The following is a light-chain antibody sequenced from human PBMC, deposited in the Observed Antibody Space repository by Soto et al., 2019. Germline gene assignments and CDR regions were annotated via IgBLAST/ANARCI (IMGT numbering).Light chain of an antibody. V-gene: IGKV1-39*01. CDR2: AAS. Sequence: DIQMTQSPSSLSASVGDRVTITCRASQSINNCLSWFQQKPGQAPKLLIYAASSLQSGVPSRFSCGGSGTDFILTIDSLQPEDFATYFCHQTYIAPATFGQGTKVGVK. J-gene: IGKJ1*01. CDR3: HQTYIAPAT. CDR1: QSINNC.